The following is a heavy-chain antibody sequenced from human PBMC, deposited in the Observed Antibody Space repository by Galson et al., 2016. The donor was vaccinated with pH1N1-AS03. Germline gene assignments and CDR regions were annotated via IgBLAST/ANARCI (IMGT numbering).Heavy chain of an antibody. D-gene: IGHD3-10*01. CDR3: ARGGISYGSGSYYPAFDY. V-gene: IGHV1-69*13. CDR2: IIPIFGTA. J-gene: IGHJ4*02. Sequence: SVKVSCKASGGTFSSYAISWVRQAPGQGLKWMGGIIPIFGTASYAQKFQGRVTITADESTSTAYMELSSLRSEDTAVYYCARGGISYGSGSYYPAFDYWGQGTLVTVSS. CDR1: GGTFSSYA.